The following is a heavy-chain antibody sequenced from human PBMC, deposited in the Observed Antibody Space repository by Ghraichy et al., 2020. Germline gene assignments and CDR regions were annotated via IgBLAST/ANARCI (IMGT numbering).Heavy chain of an antibody. CDR2: ISGSGGST. CDR3: ALTPGTYYSYYGMDV. CDR1: GFTFSSYA. V-gene: IGHV3-23*01. J-gene: IGHJ6*02. Sequence: GGSLRLTCAASGFTFSSYAMSWVRQAPGKGLEWVSAISGSGGSTYYADSVKGRFTISRDNSKNTLYLQMNSLRAEDTAVYYCALTPGTYYSYYGMDVWGLGTTPTVSS. D-gene: IGHD3-9*01.